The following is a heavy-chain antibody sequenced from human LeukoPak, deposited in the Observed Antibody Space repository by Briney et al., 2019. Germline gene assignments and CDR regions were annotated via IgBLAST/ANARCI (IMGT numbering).Heavy chain of an antibody. CDR3: TKDPNGDYIGAFDP. Sequence: SGGSLRPSCAASGFTFSSFAMTWVRQAPGKGLEWVSSITGSHGRTYTTDSVKGRFTISRDNSQNTLYLQMNSLRAGDTAVYYCTKDPNGDYIGAFDPWGQGTLVTVSS. CDR1: GFTFSSFA. CDR2: ITGSHGRT. V-gene: IGHV3-23*01. J-gene: IGHJ5*02. D-gene: IGHD4-17*01.